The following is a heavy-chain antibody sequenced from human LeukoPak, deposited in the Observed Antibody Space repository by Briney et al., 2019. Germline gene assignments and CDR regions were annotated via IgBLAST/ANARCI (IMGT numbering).Heavy chain of an antibody. Sequence: SETLSDTCTVSGGSISSNNYYWGWIRQPPGKGLEWIGSIYYSGSSYYNPSLQSRVTISVDTSKNQFSLKLSSVTAADTAVYYCARQFYYYYYLDVWGKGTPVTVSS. CDR3: ARQFYYYYYLDV. V-gene: IGHV4-39*01. CDR2: IYYSGSS. CDR1: GGSISSNNYY. J-gene: IGHJ6*03.